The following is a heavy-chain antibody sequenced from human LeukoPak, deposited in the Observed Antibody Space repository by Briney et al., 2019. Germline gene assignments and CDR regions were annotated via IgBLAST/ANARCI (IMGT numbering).Heavy chain of an antibody. CDR2: INHRGRT. V-gene: IGHV4-34*01. D-gene: IGHD3-3*01. Sequence: PSETLSLTCAVYSGSFSGYYWTWIRQPPGKGPEWIGEINHRGRTNYNSSLKGRVTISVDTSKNQFSLRLSSVTAADTAVYYCARGWGPYYDPDWGQGTLVTVSS. CDR1: SGSFSGYY. J-gene: IGHJ4*02. CDR3: ARGWGPYYDPD.